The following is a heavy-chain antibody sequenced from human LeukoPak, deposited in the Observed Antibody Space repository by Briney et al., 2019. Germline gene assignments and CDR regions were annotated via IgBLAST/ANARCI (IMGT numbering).Heavy chain of an antibody. Sequence: PGASVKVSCKASGYTFTSYGISWVRQAPGQGLEWMGWISAYNGNTNYAQKLQGRVTMTTDTSTSTAYMELRSLRSDDTAVYYCARGATLGHPTRPLVYWGQGTLVTVSS. J-gene: IGHJ4*02. CDR3: ARGATLGHPTRPLVY. V-gene: IGHV1-18*01. D-gene: IGHD1-26*01. CDR1: GYTFTSYG. CDR2: ISAYNGNT.